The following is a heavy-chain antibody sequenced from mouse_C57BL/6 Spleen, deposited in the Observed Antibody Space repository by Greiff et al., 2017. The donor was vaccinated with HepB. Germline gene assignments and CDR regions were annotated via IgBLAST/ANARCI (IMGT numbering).Heavy chain of an antibody. CDR2: ISYDGSN. CDR1: GYSITSGYY. J-gene: IGHJ2*01. Sequence: EVQLQESGPGLVKPSQSLSLTCSVTGYSITSGYYWNWIRQFPGNKLEWMGYISYDGSNNYNPSLKNRISITRDTSKNQFFLKLNSVTTEDTATYYCARDRGTGFDYWGQGTTLTVSS. D-gene: IGHD4-1*01. V-gene: IGHV3-6*01. CDR3: ARDRGTGFDY.